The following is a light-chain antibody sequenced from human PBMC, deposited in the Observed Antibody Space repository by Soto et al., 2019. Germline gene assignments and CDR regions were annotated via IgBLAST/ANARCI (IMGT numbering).Light chain of an antibody. CDR3: CSYAGGTSVV. J-gene: IGLJ2*01. CDR2: EDI. Sequence: QSALTQPASVSGSPGQSITISCTGTSSDVGSYNLVSWYQQHPGKAPKLMIYEDIERPSGVSNRLSGSKSGNTASLTISGLQTEDEADYYCCSYAGGTSVVFGGGTKLTVL. V-gene: IGLV2-23*01. CDR1: SSDVGSYNL.